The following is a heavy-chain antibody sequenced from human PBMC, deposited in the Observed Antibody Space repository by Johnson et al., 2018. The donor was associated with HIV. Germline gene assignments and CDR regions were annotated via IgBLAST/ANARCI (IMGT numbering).Heavy chain of an antibody. CDR1: GFTFNSYA. V-gene: IGHV3-30-3*01. D-gene: IGHD3-16*02. CDR2: ISYDGSNK. Sequence: QMLLVESGGGVDQPGRSLRLSCAASGFTFNSYAMHWVCQAPGKGLEWVAVISYDGSNKYYADSVKGRFTISRDNSKNTLYLQMNSLRAEDTAVYYCARGPYDYVWGSYRFIGAFDIWGQGTMVTVSS. J-gene: IGHJ3*02. CDR3: ARGPYDYVWGSYRFIGAFDI.